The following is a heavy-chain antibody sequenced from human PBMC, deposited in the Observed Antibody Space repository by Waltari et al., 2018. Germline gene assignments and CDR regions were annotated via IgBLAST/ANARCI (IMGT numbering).Heavy chain of an antibody. CDR1: GFTFSSYA. V-gene: IGHV3-23*01. CDR2: ISGSGGST. Sequence: EVQLLESGGGLVQPGGSLRLSCAAPGFTFSSYAMSWVRQAPGKGLEWVSAISGSGGSTYYADSVKGRFTISRDNSKNTLYLQMNSLRAEDTAVYYCAKDRRWLQFRAHFDYWGQGTLVTVSS. J-gene: IGHJ4*02. D-gene: IGHD5-12*01. CDR3: AKDRRWLQFRAHFDY.